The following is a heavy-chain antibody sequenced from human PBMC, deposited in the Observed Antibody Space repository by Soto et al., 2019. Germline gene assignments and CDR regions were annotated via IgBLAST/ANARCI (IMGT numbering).Heavy chain of an antibody. D-gene: IGHD2-2*01. Sequence: GGSLRLSCAASGFTFSSYAMSWVRQAPGKGLEWVSAISGSGGSTYYADSVKGRFTISRDNSKNTLYLQMNSLRAEDTAVYYCAKTSRPAALGDYYYYMDVWGKGTTVTVSS. CDR3: AKTSRPAALGDYYYYMDV. J-gene: IGHJ6*03. CDR2: ISGSGGST. CDR1: GFTFSSYA. V-gene: IGHV3-23*01.